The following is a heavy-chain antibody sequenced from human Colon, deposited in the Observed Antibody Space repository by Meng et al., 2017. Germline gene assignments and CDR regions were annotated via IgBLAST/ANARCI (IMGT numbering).Heavy chain of an antibody. CDR1: GFTFSSYE. D-gene: IGHD6-19*01. CDR3: ARQAVAGTVNWFDP. Sequence: GESLKISCAASGFTFSSYEMNWVRQAPGKGLEWVSYISSSGSTIYYADSVKGRFTISRDNDKNSLYLQMNSLRAEDTAVYYCARQAVAGTVNWFDPWGQGTLVTVSS. V-gene: IGHV3-48*03. J-gene: IGHJ5*02. CDR2: ISSSGSTI.